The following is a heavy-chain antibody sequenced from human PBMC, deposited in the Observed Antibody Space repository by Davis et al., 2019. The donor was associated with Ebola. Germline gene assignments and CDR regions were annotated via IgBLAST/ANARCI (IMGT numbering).Heavy chain of an antibody. V-gene: IGHV3-53*05. CDR2: IYSGGST. J-gene: IGHJ4*02. CDR1: GFTVSSNY. D-gene: IGHD3-22*01. CDR3: VKDYSSGYNFDY. Sequence: GESLKISCAASGFTVSSNYMSWVRQAPGKGLEWVSVIYSGGSTYYADSVKGRFTISRDNSKNTLYLQMNSLRAEDTAVYYCVKDYSSGYNFDYWGRGTLVTVSS.